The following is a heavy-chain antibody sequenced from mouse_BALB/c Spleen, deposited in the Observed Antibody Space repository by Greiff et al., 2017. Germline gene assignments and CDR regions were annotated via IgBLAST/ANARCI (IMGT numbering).Heavy chain of an antibody. CDR2: ISSGGST. Sequence: EVQGVESGGGLVKPGGSLKLSCAASGFTFSSYAMSWVRQTPEKRLEWVASISSGGSTYYPDSVKGRFTISRDNARNILYLQMSSLRSEDTAMYYCARGYGNSRFDYWGQGTTLTVSS. CDR1: GFTFSSYA. J-gene: IGHJ2*01. CDR3: ARGYGNSRFDY. D-gene: IGHD2-1*01. V-gene: IGHV5-6-5*01.